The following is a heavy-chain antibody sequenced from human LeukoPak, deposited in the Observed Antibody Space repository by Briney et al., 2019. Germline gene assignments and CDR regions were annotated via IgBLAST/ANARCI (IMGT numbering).Heavy chain of an antibody. Sequence: GGSLRLSCAASAFTFSTYTMHWVRQAPGKGLEWVTVIAYDGSNKYYADSVKGRFTISRDNSENTLYLQINSLRPEDTAVYFCARDSYGSGYYMDVWGKGTTVTVSS. CDR1: AFTFSTYT. CDR3: ARDSYGSGYYMDV. D-gene: IGHD3-22*01. V-gene: IGHV3-30*04. CDR2: IAYDGSNK. J-gene: IGHJ6*04.